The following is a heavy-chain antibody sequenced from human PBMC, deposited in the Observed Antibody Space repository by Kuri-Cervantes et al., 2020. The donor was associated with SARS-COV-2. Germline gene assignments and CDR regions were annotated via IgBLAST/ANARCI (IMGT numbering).Heavy chain of an antibody. V-gene: IGHV4-61*01. CDR1: GGSVRSNNYY. CDR3: AKVPRARIWFSTSCYFDY. J-gene: IGHJ4*02. CDR2: IHNSGST. Sequence: GSLRLSCSVSGGSVRSNNYYWSWIRQSPGRGLEWIGYIHNSGSTNYSPSLRDRVAISVDTSNNQFSLSLSSVTAADTAVYYCAKVPRARIWFSTSCYFDYWGQGTLVTVSS. D-gene: IGHD2-2*01.